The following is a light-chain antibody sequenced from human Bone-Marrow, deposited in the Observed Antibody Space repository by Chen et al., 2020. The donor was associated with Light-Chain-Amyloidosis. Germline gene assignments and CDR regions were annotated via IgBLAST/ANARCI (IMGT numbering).Light chain of an antibody. CDR2: DDS. V-gene: IGLV3-21*02. J-gene: IGLJ3*02. CDR3: QVWDRSSDRPV. Sequence: LLTQPSSGSVAPGQADTIACGGNNIGSTSVHWYQQTPGQAPLLVVYDDSYRPAGIPERLSGSNSGNTATLPISRVDAGDEAAYYCQVWDRSSDRPVFGGGTKLTVL. CDR1: NIGSTS.